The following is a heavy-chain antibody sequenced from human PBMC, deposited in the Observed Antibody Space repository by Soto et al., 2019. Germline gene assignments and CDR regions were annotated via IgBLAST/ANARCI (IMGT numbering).Heavy chain of an antibody. CDR3: ARGGPHPAHEGTRAAAGQYNWFDP. Sequence: PSETLSLTCTVSGGSISSGDYYWSWIRQPPGKGLEWIGYIYYSGSTYYNPSLKSRVTISVDTSKNQFSLKLSSVTAADTAVYYCARGGPHPAHEGTRAAAGQYNWFDPWGQGTLVTVSS. D-gene: IGHD6-13*01. J-gene: IGHJ5*02. V-gene: IGHV4-30-4*01. CDR1: GGSISSGDYY. CDR2: IYYSGST.